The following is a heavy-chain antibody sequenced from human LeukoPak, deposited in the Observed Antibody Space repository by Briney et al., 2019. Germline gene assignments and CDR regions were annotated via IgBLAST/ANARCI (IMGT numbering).Heavy chain of an antibody. D-gene: IGHD1-1*01. CDR1: GFTFSDYG. J-gene: IGHJ4*02. CDR2: IKFDGTT. CDR3: AKATGTLGN. Sequence: GGSLRLSCAASGFTFSDYGMHWVRQAPGKGLEWVTFIKFDGTTYYADSVKGRFTISRDNSKDTLYLQMNSLTAEDTAIYYCAKATGTLGNWGQGTLVTVSS. V-gene: IGHV3-30*02.